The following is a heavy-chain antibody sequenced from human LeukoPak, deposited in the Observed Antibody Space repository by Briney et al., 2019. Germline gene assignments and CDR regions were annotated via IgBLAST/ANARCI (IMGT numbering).Heavy chain of an antibody. CDR3: ARGRRGGRGFVVVVAATALDY. Sequence: SETLSLTCTVSGNSISSGDNYWSWIRQPAGKGLEWIGRIYTSGSTNYNPSLKSRVTISVDTSKNQFSLKLSSVTAADTAVYYCARGRRGGRGFVVVVAATALDYWGQGTLVTVSS. V-gene: IGHV4-61*02. D-gene: IGHD2-15*01. CDR1: GNSISSGDNY. CDR2: IYTSGST. J-gene: IGHJ4*02.